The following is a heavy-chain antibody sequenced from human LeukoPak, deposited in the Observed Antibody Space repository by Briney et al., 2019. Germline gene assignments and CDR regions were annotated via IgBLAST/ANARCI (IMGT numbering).Heavy chain of an antibody. CDR2: IGPTGSDR. V-gene: IGHV3-21*06. Sequence: TGGSLRLSCTASGLTFSTSGFNWVRQAPGKGLEWVASIGPTGSDRYHADSIKGRFTISRDNANNFLYLQMNSLRAEDTAVYYCATETNGRHYDYWGQGTLRTVSS. CDR3: ATETNGRHYDY. J-gene: IGHJ4*02. D-gene: IGHD1-14*01. CDR1: GLTFSTSG.